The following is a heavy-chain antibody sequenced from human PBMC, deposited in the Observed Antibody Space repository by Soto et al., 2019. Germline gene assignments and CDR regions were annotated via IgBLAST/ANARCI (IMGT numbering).Heavy chain of an antibody. J-gene: IGHJ3*02. D-gene: IGHD2-15*01. CDR2: INAGNGNT. V-gene: IGHV1-3*01. CDR3: ARDQAPVVAPSDAFVI. Sequence: GASVKVSCKASGYTFTRYGMHWVRQAPGQRLEWMGWINAGNGNTKYSQKFQGRVTITRDTSASTAYMELSSLRSEDTAVYYCARDQAPVVAPSDAFVIWGQGTMVTVSS. CDR1: GYTFTRYG.